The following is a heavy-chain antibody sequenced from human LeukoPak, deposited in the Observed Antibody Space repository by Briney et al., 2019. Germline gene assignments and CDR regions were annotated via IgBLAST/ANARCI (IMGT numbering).Heavy chain of an antibody. Sequence: GGSLRLSCVVSGFRFSDYYMSWIRQTPGKGLEWVSAISGSGGSTYYADSVKGRFTISRDNSKNTLYLQMNSLRAEDTAVYYCAKVGRSWDNDYWGQGTLVTVSS. V-gene: IGHV3-23*01. D-gene: IGHD6-13*01. J-gene: IGHJ4*02. CDR1: GFRFSDYY. CDR2: ISGSGGST. CDR3: AKVGRSWDNDY.